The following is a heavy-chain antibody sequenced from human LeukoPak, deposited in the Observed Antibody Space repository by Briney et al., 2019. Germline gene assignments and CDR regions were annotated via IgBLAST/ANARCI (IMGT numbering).Heavy chain of an antibody. D-gene: IGHD2-2*01. CDR1: GGSFSGYY. J-gene: IGHJ4*02. CDR3: AGSGGCSSTSCHFDY. CDR2: INHSGST. V-gene: IGHV4-34*01. Sequence: PSETLSLTCAVYGGSFSGYYWSWIRQPPGKGLEWIGEINHSGSTNYNPSLKSRVTISVDTSKNQFSLKLSSVTAADTAVYYCAGSGGCSSTSCHFDYWGQGTLVTVSS.